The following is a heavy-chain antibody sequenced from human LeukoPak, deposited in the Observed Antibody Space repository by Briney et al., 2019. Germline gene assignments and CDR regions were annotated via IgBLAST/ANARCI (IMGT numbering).Heavy chain of an antibody. D-gene: IGHD3-10*01. J-gene: IGHJ6*02. V-gene: IGHV1-69*01. CDR3: ARDSMVRGVIYYYYGMDV. Sequence: SVRVSCKASGGTFSSYAISWVRQAPGQGLEWMGGIIPIFGTANYAQKFQGRVTITADESTSTAYMELSSLRSEDTAVYYCARDSMVRGVIYYYYGMDVWGQGTTVTVSS. CDR2: IIPIFGTA. CDR1: GGTFSSYA.